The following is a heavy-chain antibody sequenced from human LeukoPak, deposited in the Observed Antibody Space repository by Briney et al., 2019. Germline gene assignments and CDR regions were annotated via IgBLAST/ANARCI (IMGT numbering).Heavy chain of an antibody. J-gene: IGHJ3*02. V-gene: IGHV4-61*02. Sequence: PSETLSLTCTVSGDSISSGDYYWSWIRQPAGKGLEWIGRISSSGSTNYNPSLKSRVTISVDTSKNQFSLKLSSVTAADTAVYYCARALAVAGAFDIWGQGTMVTVSS. D-gene: IGHD6-19*01. CDR2: ISSSGST. CDR3: ARALAVAGAFDI. CDR1: GDSISSGDYY.